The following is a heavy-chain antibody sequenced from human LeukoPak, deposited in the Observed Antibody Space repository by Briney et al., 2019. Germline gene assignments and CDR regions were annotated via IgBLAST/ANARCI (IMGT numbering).Heavy chain of an antibody. CDR3: ARAQRGSADY. J-gene: IGHJ4*02. D-gene: IGHD1-26*01. Sequence: ASVKVSCKASGDTFTNNHMHWVRQAPGEGLEWMGIINPSGDSTTYAQKFQGRVTMTRDTSTSTVYMELSSLRSEDTAVYYCARAQRGSADYWGQGTLVTVSS. CDR2: INPSGDST. CDR1: GDTFTNNH. V-gene: IGHV1-46*01.